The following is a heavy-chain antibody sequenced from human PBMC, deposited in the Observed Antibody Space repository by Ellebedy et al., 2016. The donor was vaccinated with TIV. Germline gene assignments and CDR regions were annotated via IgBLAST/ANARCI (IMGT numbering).Heavy chain of an antibody. D-gene: IGHD3-10*01. Sequence: PGGSLRLSCEASGFTFSSYAMSWVRQAPGKGLLWVSAIGASGYSTYYPDSVKGRFTISRDNSKNTLYLQVNSLRAEDTAVYYCVKHYYPSGISPGDYWGQGTLVTVSS. CDR1: GFTFSSYA. J-gene: IGHJ4*02. CDR2: IGASGYST. V-gene: IGHV3-23*01. CDR3: VKHYYPSGISPGDY.